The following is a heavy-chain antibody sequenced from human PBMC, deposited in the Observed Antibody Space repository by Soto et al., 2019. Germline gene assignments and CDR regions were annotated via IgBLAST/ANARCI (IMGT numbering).Heavy chain of an antibody. J-gene: IGHJ6*03. D-gene: IGHD3-10*01. CDR2: IYPGDSDT. CDR3: ARAFGEPYYYYYYYMDV. CDR1: GYSFTSYW. V-gene: IGHV5-51*01. Sequence: PGESLKISCKGSGYSFTSYWIGWVRQMPGKGLEWMGIIYPGDSDTRYSPSFQGQVTISADKSISTAYLQWSSLKASDTVMYYCARAFGEPYYYYYYYMDVWGKGTTVTVSS.